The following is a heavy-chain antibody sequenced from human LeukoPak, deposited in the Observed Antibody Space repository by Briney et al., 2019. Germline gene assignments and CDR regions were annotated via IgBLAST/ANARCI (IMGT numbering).Heavy chain of an antibody. Sequence: TPAETLSLTCAVYGGSFSGYYWSWIRQPPGKGPEWIGEIDHSGSTNYNPSLKSRVTISVDTSKNQFSLKLSSVTAADTAVYYCARDSGYLFDYWGQGTLVTVSS. CDR3: ARDSGYLFDY. CDR1: GGSFSGYY. CDR2: IDHSGST. J-gene: IGHJ4*02. V-gene: IGHV4-34*01. D-gene: IGHD5-18*01.